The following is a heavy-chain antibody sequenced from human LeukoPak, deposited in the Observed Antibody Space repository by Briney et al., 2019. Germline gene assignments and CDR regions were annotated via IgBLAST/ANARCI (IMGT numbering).Heavy chain of an antibody. CDR1: GFTFSSYA. CDR3: AKNYDSSGYYYGLRDY. Sequence: GGSLRLSCAASGFTFSSYAMSWVRQAPGKGLEWVSTISGSGGSTYYADSVKGRFTISRDNSKNTLYLQMNSLRAENTAVYYCAKNYDSSGYYYGLRDYWGQGTLVTVSS. CDR2: ISGSGGST. J-gene: IGHJ4*02. V-gene: IGHV3-23*01. D-gene: IGHD3-22*01.